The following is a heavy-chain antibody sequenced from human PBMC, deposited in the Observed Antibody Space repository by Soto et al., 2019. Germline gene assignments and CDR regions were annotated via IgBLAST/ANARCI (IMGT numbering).Heavy chain of an antibody. CDR2: IIPIFGTA. CDR3: ARGGCSSTSCYLDY. CDR1: GGTFSSYA. Sequence: SVKVSCNASGGTFSSYAISWVRQAPGQGLEWMGGIIPIFGTANYAQKFQGRVTITADESTSTAYMELSSLRSEDTAVYYYARGGCSSTSCYLDYWGQGXLVTVSS. J-gene: IGHJ4*02. V-gene: IGHV1-69*13. D-gene: IGHD2-2*01.